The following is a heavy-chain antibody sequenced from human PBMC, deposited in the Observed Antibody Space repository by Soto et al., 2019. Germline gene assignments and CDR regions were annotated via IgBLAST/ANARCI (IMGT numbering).Heavy chain of an antibody. CDR3: ARHAYNFWSGHPNPRYYYGMDV. CDR1: GYSFTSYW. V-gene: IGHV5-51*01. CDR2: IYPGDSNT. J-gene: IGHJ6*02. Sequence: PGESLKISCKGSGYSFTSYWIGWVRQMPGKGLEWMGIIYPGDSNTRYSPSLQGQVTISVDKSISTAYLQWSSLKATDTAMYYCARHAYNFWSGHPNPRYYYGMDVWGQGTTVTFSS. D-gene: IGHD3-3*01.